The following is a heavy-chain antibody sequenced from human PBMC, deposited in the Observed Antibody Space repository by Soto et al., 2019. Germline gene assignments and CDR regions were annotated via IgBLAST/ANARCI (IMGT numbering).Heavy chain of an antibody. CDR2: ISGSGGST. D-gene: IGHD3-10*01. CDR3: AKELVRGGYYEDDAFDI. V-gene: IGHV3-23*01. CDR1: GFTFSSYA. Sequence: GGSLRLSCAASGFTFSSYAMSWVRQAPGKGLEWVSAISGSGGSTYYADSVKGRFTISRDNSKNTLYLQMNSLRAEDTAVYYCAKELVRGGYYEDDAFDIWGQGTMVTVSS. J-gene: IGHJ3*02.